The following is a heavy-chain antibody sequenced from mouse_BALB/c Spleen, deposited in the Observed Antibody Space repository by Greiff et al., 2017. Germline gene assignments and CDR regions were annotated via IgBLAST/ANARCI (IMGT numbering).Heavy chain of an antibody. V-gene: IGHV5-12-1*01. CDR2: ISSGGGST. D-gene: IGHD2-14*01. Sequence: EVQLQQSGGGLVEPGGSLKLSCAASGFSLSSYDMSWVRQTPEKRLEWVAYISSGGGSTYYPDTVKGRFTISRDNVKNTLYLQMSSLKSEDTAMYYCARHAYRYDDKDAMDYWGQGTSVTVSS. J-gene: IGHJ4*01. CDR1: GFSLSSYD. CDR3: ARHAYRYDDKDAMDY.